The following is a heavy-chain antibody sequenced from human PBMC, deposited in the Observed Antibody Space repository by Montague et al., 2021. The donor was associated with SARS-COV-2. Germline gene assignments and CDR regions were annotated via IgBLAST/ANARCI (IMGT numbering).Heavy chain of an antibody. Sequence: SETLSLTCTVSGGSISSSSYYWGWIRQPPGKGLEWIGSIYYSGSTYCNPSLKSRVTISVDTSKNQFSLKLSSVTAADTAVYYCVRHERQWLRLYPYYFDXWGQGTLVTVSS. J-gene: IGHJ4*02. CDR3: VRHERQWLRLYPYYFDX. D-gene: IGHD5-12*01. CDR2: IYYSGST. CDR1: GGSISSSSYY. V-gene: IGHV4-39*01.